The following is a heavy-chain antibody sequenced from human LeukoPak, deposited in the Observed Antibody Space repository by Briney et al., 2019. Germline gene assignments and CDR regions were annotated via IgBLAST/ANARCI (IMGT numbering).Heavy chain of an antibody. Sequence: PGGSLRLSCVASGFNFRNYGMSWVRQAPGKGLEWVSVIYSGGSTYYADSVKGRFTISRDNSKNTLYLQMNSLRAEDTAVYYCARDNKTARWAFDIWGQGTMVTVSS. J-gene: IGHJ3*02. D-gene: IGHD5-18*01. CDR1: GFNFRNYG. V-gene: IGHV3-53*01. CDR3: ARDNKTARWAFDI. CDR2: IYSGGST.